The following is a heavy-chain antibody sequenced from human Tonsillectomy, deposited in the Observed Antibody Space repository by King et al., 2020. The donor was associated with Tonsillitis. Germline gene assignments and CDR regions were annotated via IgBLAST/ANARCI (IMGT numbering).Heavy chain of an antibody. CDR3: AKGGVLESRRYNWNPTQSPAFDI. V-gene: IGHV3-30*18. D-gene: IGHD1-20*01. CDR2: ISYDGNTK. CDR1: GFTFSTYG. Sequence: VQLVESGGDVVQPGRSLRLSCAASGFTFSTYGMHWVRQAPGKGPEWVAVISYDGNTKYYADSVQGRFSISRDNSKNTLYLQMNSLRAEDTAVYYCAKGGVLESRRYNWNPTQSPAFDIWGQGTMVTVSS. J-gene: IGHJ3*02.